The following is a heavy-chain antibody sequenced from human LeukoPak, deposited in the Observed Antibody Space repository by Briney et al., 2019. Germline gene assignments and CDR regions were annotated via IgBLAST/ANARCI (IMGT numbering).Heavy chain of an antibody. V-gene: IGHV3-30-3*01. D-gene: IGHD3-10*01. Sequence: GGSLRLSCAASGFTFSSYAMHWVRQAPGKGLEWVAVISYDGSNKYYADSVKGRFTISRDNSKNTLYLQMNSLRAEDTAVYYCARDSAGGSGSLDYWGQGTLVTVSS. J-gene: IGHJ4*02. CDR1: GFTFSSYA. CDR3: ARDSAGGSGSLDY. CDR2: ISYDGSNK.